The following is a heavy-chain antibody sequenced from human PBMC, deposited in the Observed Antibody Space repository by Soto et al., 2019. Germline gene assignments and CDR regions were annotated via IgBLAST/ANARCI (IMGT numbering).Heavy chain of an antibody. CDR1: GFPFSAYA. J-gene: IGHJ5*02. V-gene: IGHV3-30*03. Sequence: QVQLVESGGGVVQPGRSQRLSCAASGFPFSAYAMHWVRQAPGRGLEWLAVISSDGSNKHYADSVKGRFSISRDNYENTVYLQMNSLGTEDTAAYYCARTGETGYDWGWFDPWGQGTLVTVPS. D-gene: IGHD3-9*01. CDR3: ARTGETGYDWGWFDP. CDR2: ISSDGSNK.